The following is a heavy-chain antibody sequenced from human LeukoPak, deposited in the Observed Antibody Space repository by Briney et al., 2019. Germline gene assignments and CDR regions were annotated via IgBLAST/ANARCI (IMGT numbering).Heavy chain of an antibody. V-gene: IGHV1-46*01. CDR1: GYTFTGYY. Sequence: ASVKVSCKASGYTFTGYYMHWVRQAPGQGLEWMGIVNPSGGSASYAQKFQGRVTMTRDTSASTAYMELSSLKSEDMAVYYCAREGSMVRGVGIFGFDYWGQGTLVTVSS. CDR2: VNPSGGSA. D-gene: IGHD3-10*01. J-gene: IGHJ4*02. CDR3: AREGSMVRGVGIFGFDY.